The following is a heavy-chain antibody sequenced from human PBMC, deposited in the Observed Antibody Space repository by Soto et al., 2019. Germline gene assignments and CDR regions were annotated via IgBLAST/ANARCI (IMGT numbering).Heavy chain of an antibody. Sequence: EVQLVESGGGLVQPGGSLRLSCAASGFTFSSYSMTWVRQAPGKGLEWVSYISSSSSTIYYADSVKGRFTISRDNAKNSLYLQMNSLRDEDTAVYYCARARRDGYNYWYFDLWGRGTLVTVSS. D-gene: IGHD5-12*01. J-gene: IGHJ2*01. CDR2: ISSSSSTI. CDR1: GFTFSSYS. V-gene: IGHV3-48*02. CDR3: ARARRDGYNYWYFDL.